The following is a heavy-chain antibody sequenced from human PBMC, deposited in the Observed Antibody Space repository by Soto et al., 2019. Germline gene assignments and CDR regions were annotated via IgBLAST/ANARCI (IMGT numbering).Heavy chain of an antibody. V-gene: IGHV4-39*01. CDR1: GGSVGRRSAY. J-gene: IGHJ5*02. Sequence: QLPRQESGPGLVKPSETLSLTCTVSGGSVGRRSAYLGWVRQPPGKGLEWIWTLFSGITYSNPSLKSRVTISVDTSKNQFSLKLTSVAATDTAIYYCATTRGIAGGGSFDNWGQGILVTVSS. D-gene: IGHD6-19*01. CDR2: LFSGIT. CDR3: ATTRGIAGGGSFDN.